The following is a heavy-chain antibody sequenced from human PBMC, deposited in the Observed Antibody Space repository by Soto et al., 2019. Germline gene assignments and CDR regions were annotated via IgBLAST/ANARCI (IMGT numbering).Heavy chain of an antibody. CDR2: ISAYNGNT. CDR1: GYTFTSYG. CDR3: ARDRPSTYYYDSSGELHAFDI. J-gene: IGHJ3*02. Sequence: GASVKVSCKASGYTFTSYGISWVRQAPGQGLEWMGWISAYNGNTNYAQKLQGRVTMTTDTSTSTAYMELRSLRSDDTAVYYCARDRPSTYYYDSSGELHAFDIWGQGTMVTV. D-gene: IGHD3-22*01. V-gene: IGHV1-18*01.